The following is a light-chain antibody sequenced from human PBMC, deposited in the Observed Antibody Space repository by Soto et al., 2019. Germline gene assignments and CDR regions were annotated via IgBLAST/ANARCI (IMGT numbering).Light chain of an antibody. CDR1: SSDIGAYKY. CDR2: DVS. Sequence: QSVLTQPASVSGSPGQSITISCTGTSSDIGAYKYVSWYQQHPGKAPRLMIYDVSNRPSGVSNRFSGSKSGNTASLTISGLQAEDEADYYCSSFTSRSNWVFGGGTNVTVL. CDR3: SSFTSRSNWV. V-gene: IGLV2-14*03. J-gene: IGLJ3*02.